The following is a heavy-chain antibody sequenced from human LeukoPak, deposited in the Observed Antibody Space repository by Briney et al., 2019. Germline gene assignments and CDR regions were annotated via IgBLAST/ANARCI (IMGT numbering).Heavy chain of an antibody. CDR2: IYPGDSDT. V-gene: IGHV5-51*01. D-gene: IGHD2-2*01. CDR1: GYSFISYW. Sequence: GESLKISCKGSGYSFISYWIGWVRRMPGKGLEGMGIIYPGDSDTRYSPSFQGQVTISADKSISTAYLQWSSLKASDTAMYYCVKALRSTSYHFDYWGQGTLVTVSS. J-gene: IGHJ4*02. CDR3: VKALRSTSYHFDY.